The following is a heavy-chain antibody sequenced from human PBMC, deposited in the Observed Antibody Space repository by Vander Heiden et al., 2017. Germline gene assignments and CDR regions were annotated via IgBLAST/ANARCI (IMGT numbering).Heavy chain of an antibody. V-gene: IGHV3-9*01. CDR2: ISWNSGSI. D-gene: IGHD5-18*01. CDR3: AKDGGYSYGEFDY. Sequence: PGRSLRLPCAASGFTFDDYAMHWVRQAPGKGLEWVSGISWNSGSIGYADSVKGRFTISRDNAKNSLYLEMNSLRAEDTALYYCAKDGGYSYGEFDYWGQGTLVTVSS. J-gene: IGHJ4*02. CDR1: GFTFDDYA.